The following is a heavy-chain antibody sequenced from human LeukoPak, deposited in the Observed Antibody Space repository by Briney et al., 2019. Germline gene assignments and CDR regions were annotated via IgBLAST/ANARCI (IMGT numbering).Heavy chain of an antibody. J-gene: IGHJ6*04. CDR3: ARGRTAGYSVVDV. D-gene: IGHD5-18*01. Sequence: SETLSLTCNVSGGSIRGYYWSWIRQPPGKGLEWIGYIYSSGSTNYNPSLKSRVTMSVDTSKNQFSLKLSSVTAADTAVYYCARGRTAGYSVVDVWGKGTTVTVSS. CDR1: GGSIRGYY. CDR2: IYSSGST. V-gene: IGHV4-59*01.